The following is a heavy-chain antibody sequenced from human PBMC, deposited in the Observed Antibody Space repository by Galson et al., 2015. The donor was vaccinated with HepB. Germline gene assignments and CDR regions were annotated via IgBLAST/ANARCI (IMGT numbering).Heavy chain of an antibody. CDR1: GFTFSSYG. CDR2: ISYDGSNK. D-gene: IGHD3-3*01. V-gene: IGHV3-30*18. CDR3: AKDVGYYDFWSGYPAPGY. J-gene: IGHJ4*02. Sequence: SLRLSCAASGFTFSSYGMHWVRQAPGKGLEWVAVISYDGSNKYYADSVKGRFTISRDNSKNTLYLQMNSLRAEDTAVYYCAKDVGYYDFWSGYPAPGYWGQGTLVTVSS.